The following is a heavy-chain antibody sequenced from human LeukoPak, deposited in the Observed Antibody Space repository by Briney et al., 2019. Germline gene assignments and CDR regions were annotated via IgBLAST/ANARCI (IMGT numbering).Heavy chain of an antibody. CDR3: ASGYFDY. J-gene: IGHJ4*02. Sequence: PETLSLTCTVSGGSISSSSYYWGWIRQPPGKGLEWIGSIYYSGSTYYNPSLKSRVTISVDTSKNQFSLKLSSVTAADTAVYYCASGYFDYWGQGTLVTVSS. V-gene: IGHV4-39*01. CDR2: IYYSGST. CDR1: GGSISSSSYY.